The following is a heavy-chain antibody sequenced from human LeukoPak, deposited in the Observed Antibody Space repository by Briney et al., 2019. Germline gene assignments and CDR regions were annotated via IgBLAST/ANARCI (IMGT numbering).Heavy chain of an antibody. D-gene: IGHD3-10*01. J-gene: IGHJ6*04. CDR3: ARGITMVRGVIRHYYYYGMDV. Sequence: SQTLSLTCAVSGGSISSGGYSGSWIRQPPGKGLEWIGYIYHSGSTKYNPSLKSRDTISVDRSKNQFSLKLSPVTAADTAVYYCARGITMVRGVIRHYYYYGMDVWGKGTTVTVSS. CDR2: IYHSGST. CDR1: GGSISSGGYS. V-gene: IGHV4-30-2*01.